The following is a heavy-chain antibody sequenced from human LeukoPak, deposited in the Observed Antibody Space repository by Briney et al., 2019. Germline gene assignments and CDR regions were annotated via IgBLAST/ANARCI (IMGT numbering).Heavy chain of an antibody. CDR2: INHSGST. Sequence: SETLSLTCAVYGGSFSGYYWSWIRQPPGKGLEWIGGINHSGSTNYNPSLKSRVTISVDTSKNQFSLKLSSVTAADTAVYYCARGLSYYDFWSGSYPRGEYFQHWGQGTLVTVSS. CDR3: ARGLSYYDFWSGSYPRGEYFQH. D-gene: IGHD3-3*01. CDR1: GGSFSGYY. V-gene: IGHV4-34*01. J-gene: IGHJ1*01.